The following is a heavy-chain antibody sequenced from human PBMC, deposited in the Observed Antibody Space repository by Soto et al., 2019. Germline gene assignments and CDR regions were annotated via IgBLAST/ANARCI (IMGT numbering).Heavy chain of an antibody. CDR1: GGSIRSYY. D-gene: IGHD3-22*01. Sequence: SEPLSLTCTVSGGSIRSYYWSWIRQPSGKGLEWIGRIYTSGSTNYNPSLKSRVTMSVDTSKNQFSLKLSSVTAADTAVYYCARDSGYDSSGYYYPLSGLFDYWGQGTLVTVSS. J-gene: IGHJ4*02. CDR3: ARDSGYDSSGYYYPLSGLFDY. CDR2: IYTSGST. V-gene: IGHV4-4*07.